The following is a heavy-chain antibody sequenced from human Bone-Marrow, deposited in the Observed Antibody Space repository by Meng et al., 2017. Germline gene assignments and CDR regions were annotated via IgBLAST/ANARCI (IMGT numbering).Heavy chain of an antibody. J-gene: IGHJ4*02. D-gene: IGHD1-26*01. CDR1: GFTFSSYS. V-gene: IGHV3-21*04. CDR2: ISSSSSYI. Sequence: GESLKISCAASGFTFSSYSMNWVRQAPGKGLEWVSSISSSSSYIYYADSVKGRFTISRDNSKNTLYLQMNSLRAEDTALYYCAKDSGRYSSFDYWGQGILVTVSS. CDR3: AKDSGRYSSFDY.